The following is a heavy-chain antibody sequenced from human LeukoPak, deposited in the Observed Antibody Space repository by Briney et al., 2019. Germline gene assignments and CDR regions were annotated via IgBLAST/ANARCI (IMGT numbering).Heavy chain of an antibody. V-gene: IGHV3-23*01. CDR1: GFTFSSYA. CDR2: VSGSGGST. Sequence: GGSLRLSCAASGFTFSSYAMRWVRQAPGKGLEWVSSVSGSGGSTYYADSVKGRFTISRDNSKNTLYLQMNSPRAEDTAIYYCAKPRAAGVNAFFDYWGQGTLVTVSS. CDR3: AKPRAAGVNAFFDY. J-gene: IGHJ4*02.